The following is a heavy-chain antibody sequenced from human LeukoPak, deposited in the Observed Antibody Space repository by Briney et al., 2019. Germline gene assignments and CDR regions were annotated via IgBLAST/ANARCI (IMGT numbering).Heavy chain of an antibody. CDR1: GGTFSSYA. V-gene: IGHV1-69*06. CDR2: IIPIFGTA. D-gene: IGHD3-10*01. Sequence: GSSVKVSCKASGGTFSSYAVSWVRQAPGQGLEWMGGIIPIFGTANYAQKFQGRATITADKSTSTAYMELSSLRSEDTAVYYCARDSELWFGGSFDPWGQGTLVTVSS. CDR3: ARDSELWFGGSFDP. J-gene: IGHJ5*02.